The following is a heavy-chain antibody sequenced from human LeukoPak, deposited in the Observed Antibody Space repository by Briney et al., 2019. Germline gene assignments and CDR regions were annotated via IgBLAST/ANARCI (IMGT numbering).Heavy chain of an antibody. V-gene: IGHV4-39*07. J-gene: IGHJ3*02. CDR2: IYYSGST. D-gene: IGHD2-8*02. CDR3: ARGPVGEAVDI. Sequence: SETLSLTCTVSGGSISSSSYYWGWIRQPPGKGLEWIGSIYYSGSTYYNPSLKSRVTISVDTSKNQFSLKPSSVTAADTAVYYCARGPVGEAVDIWGQGTMVTVSS. CDR1: GGSISSSSYY.